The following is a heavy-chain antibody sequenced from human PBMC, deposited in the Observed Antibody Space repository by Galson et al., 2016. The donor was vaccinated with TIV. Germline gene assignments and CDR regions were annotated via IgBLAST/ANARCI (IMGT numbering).Heavy chain of an antibody. CDR2: IDWDDDK. CDR3: ARISGYYDSSGHYIPRSFDY. J-gene: IGHJ4*02. Sequence: PALVKPTQTLTLTCTFSGFSLQTDGMCVNWIRQPPGKALEWLARIDWDDDKSYSSSLKTRLTISKDTSKNQVVLTMTNMDPVDTATYYCARISGYYDSSGHYIPRSFDYWGRGALVTGSS. D-gene: IGHD3-22*01. V-gene: IGHV2-70*11. CDR1: GFSLQTDGMC.